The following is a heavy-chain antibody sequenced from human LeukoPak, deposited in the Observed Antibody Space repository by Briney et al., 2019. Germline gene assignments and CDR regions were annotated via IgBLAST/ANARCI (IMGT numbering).Heavy chain of an antibody. CDR2: IPSDESNK. V-gene: IGHV3-30*18. CDR3: AKSGGYCSGGSCPGGYYYGMDV. CDR1: GFTFSSYA. D-gene: IGHD2-15*01. Sequence: GGSLRLSCAASGFTFSSYAMRWVRQAPGMGLEWLAVIPSDESNKYYADSVKGRFTISRDNSKNTLYLQMNSLRAEDTAVYSCAKSGGYCSGGSCPGGYYYGMDVWGQGTTVTVSS. J-gene: IGHJ6*02.